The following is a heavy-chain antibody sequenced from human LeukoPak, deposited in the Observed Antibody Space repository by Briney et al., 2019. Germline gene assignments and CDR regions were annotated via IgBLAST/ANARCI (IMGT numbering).Heavy chain of an antibody. CDR2: ISAYNGNT. CDR1: GYTFTSYG. Sequence: ASVKVSCKASGYTFTSYGISWVRQAPGQGLEWMGWISAYNGNTNYAQKLQGRVTMTTDTSTSTAYMELRSLRSDDTAVYYCARVQLLWVFAGMDVWGQGTTVTVSS. V-gene: IGHV1-18*01. CDR3: ARVQLLWVFAGMDV. J-gene: IGHJ6*02. D-gene: IGHD2-2*01.